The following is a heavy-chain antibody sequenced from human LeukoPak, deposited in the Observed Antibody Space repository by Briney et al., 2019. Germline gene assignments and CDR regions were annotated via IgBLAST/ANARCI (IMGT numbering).Heavy chain of an antibody. D-gene: IGHD5-12*01. CDR2: IYTSGST. J-gene: IGHJ6*03. Sequence: PSETLSLTCAVSGGSISSGGYSWSWIRQPAGKGLEWIGRIYTSGSTNYNPSLKSRVTMSVDTSKNQFSLKLSSVTAADTAVYYCARDGSDSGYVRYYYYYMDVWGKGTTVTVSS. CDR3: ARDGSDSGYVRYYYYYMDV. V-gene: IGHV4-61*02. CDR1: GGSISSGGYS.